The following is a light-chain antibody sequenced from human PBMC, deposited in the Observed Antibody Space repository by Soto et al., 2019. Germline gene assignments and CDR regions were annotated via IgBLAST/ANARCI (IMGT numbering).Light chain of an antibody. CDR2: AAS. J-gene: IGKJ3*01. CDR3: QQSYNSPFN. Sequence: QMTQSPSSLSGCVVDRVTVTLRVSRTISMDLNWYQQASGQAPKVLINAASTLRTGVRSRFSGSADRKYFTLTIDSPQPEAFATYYCQQSYNSPFNFSPGTKVALK. CDR1: RTISMD. V-gene: IGKV1-39*01.